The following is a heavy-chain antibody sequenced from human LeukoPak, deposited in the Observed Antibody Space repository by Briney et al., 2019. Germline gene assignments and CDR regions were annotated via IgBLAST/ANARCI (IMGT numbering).Heavy chain of an antibody. J-gene: IGHJ6*03. Sequence: EASVKVSCKASGGTFSSYANSWVRQAPGQGLEWMGGIIPIFGTANYAQKFQGRVTITADESTSTAYMELSSLRSEDTAVYYCASSYDFWSGYLSYIPQRYYYYYYMDVWGKGTTVTVSS. CDR2: IIPIFGTA. CDR3: ASSYDFWSGYLSYIPQRYYYYYYMDV. CDR1: GGTFSSYA. D-gene: IGHD3-3*01. V-gene: IGHV1-69*13.